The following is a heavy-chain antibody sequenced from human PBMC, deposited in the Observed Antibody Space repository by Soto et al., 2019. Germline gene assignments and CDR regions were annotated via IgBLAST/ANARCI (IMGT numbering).Heavy chain of an antibody. V-gene: IGHV4-59*01. D-gene: IGHD1-26*01. CDR3: ARGIVGATTGSLYYYGMDV. J-gene: IGHJ6*02. CDR2: IYYSGST. Sequence: SETLSLTCTVSGGSISSYYWSWIRQPPGKGLEWIGYIYYSGSTKYNPSLKSRLTMSVDTSENQFSLKLSSVTAADTAVYYCARGIVGATTGSLYYYGMDVWGQGTTVTVSS. CDR1: GGSISSYY.